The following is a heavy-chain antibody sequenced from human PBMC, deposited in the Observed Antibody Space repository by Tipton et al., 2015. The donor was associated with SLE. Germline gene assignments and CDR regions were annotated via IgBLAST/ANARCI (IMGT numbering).Heavy chain of an antibody. J-gene: IGHJ3*02. CDR1: GGSIRSYY. D-gene: IGHD6-13*01. Sequence: PGLVKPSETLSLSCTVSGGSIRSYYWSWIRQPPGKGLEWIGYLYYSGSTNYNPSLKSRVTISVDTSKNQFSLKLNSVTAADTAVYYCARAPEGYISGYFDIWGQGTMVTVSS. CDR3: ARAPEGYISGYFDI. V-gene: IGHV4-59*01. CDR2: LYYSGST.